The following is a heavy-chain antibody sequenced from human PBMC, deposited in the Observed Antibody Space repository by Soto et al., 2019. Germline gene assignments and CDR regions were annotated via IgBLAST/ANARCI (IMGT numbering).Heavy chain of an antibody. V-gene: IGHV4-30-4*01. CDR1: GGSVSSGAYY. CDR3: ARDSGYGGMGV. CDR2: IYYSGST. J-gene: IGHJ6*02. D-gene: IGHD3-22*01. Sequence: QVQLQESGPGLVKPSQTLSLTCTVSGGSVSSGAYYCSWIRQPPGKGLEWIGYIYYSGSTYYNPSLKSRVTISVDTSNNQFSLKLSSVTAADTAVYYCARDSGYGGMGVWGQGTTVTVSS.